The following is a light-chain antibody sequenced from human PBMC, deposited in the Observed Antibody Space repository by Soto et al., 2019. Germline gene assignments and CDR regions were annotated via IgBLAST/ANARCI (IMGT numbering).Light chain of an antibody. J-gene: IGKJ1*01. CDR3: QQYYNTPWP. V-gene: IGKV4-1*01. CDR1: QSVLYSSNNKNY. CDR2: WAS. Sequence: DIVMTQSPDSLAVSLGERATINCKSSQSVLYSSNNKNYLAWYQQKPGQPPKALIYWASTRESGVPDRFSGSGSGTDFTLTISSLQAEDVAVYYCQQYYNTPWPLGQGTNVDI.